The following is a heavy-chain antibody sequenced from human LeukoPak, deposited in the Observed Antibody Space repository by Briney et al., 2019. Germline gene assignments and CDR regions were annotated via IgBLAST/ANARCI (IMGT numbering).Heavy chain of an antibody. D-gene: IGHD3-22*01. J-gene: IGHJ4*02. CDR3: ARAVPKYYYDSSGSGMFDY. CDR1: GFTFDDYA. CDR2: ISWNSGSI. V-gene: IGHV3-9*01. Sequence: GGSLRLSCAASGFTFDDYAMHWVRQAPGKGLEWVSGISWNSGSIGYADSVKGRFTISRDNAKNSLYLQMNSLRAEDTAVYYCARAVPKYYYDSSGSGMFDYWGQGTLVTVSS.